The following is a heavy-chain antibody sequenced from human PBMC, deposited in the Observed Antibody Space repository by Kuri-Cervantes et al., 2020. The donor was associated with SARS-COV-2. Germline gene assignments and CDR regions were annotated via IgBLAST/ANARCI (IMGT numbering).Heavy chain of an antibody. CDR1: GFTFSDYS. V-gene: IGHV3-48*01. J-gene: IGHJ6*02. Sequence: LSRTCAASGFTFSDYSMNWVRQAPGKGLEWVSYIGSSSSIIYYADSMKGRFTIPRDNAKNSLSLQMNSLRAENTAVYYCAGERYYSGHYGMDVWGQGTTVTVSS. CDR3: AGERYYSGHYGMDV. CDR2: IGSSSSII. D-gene: IGHD3-10*01.